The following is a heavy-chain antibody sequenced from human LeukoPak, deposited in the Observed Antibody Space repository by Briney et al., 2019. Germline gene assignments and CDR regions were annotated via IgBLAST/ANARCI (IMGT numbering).Heavy chain of an antibody. CDR2: INPSGDST. CDR1: EYIFTTDY. Sequence: ASVKVSCEASEYIFTTDYIHWVRQAPGQGLEWMGTINPSGDSTTYAQNFQGRVTMTRDTSTSTVYMELSSLTSEDTAVYYCARDFLTGAGTFDYWGQGTLVTVSS. V-gene: IGHV1-46*01. J-gene: IGHJ4*02. D-gene: IGHD3-9*01. CDR3: ARDFLTGAGTFDY.